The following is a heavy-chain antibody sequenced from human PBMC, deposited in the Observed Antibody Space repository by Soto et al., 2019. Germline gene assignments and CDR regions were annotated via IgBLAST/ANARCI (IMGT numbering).Heavy chain of an antibody. Sequence: ASVKVSCKVSGYTLTELSMHWVRQAPGKGLEWMGGFDPEDGETIYAQKFQGRVTMTEDTSTDTAYMELSSLRSEDTAVYYCATDRGSLGGFGELLRWGQATLVTVSS. D-gene: IGHD3-10*01. V-gene: IGHV1-24*01. CDR1: GYTLTELS. J-gene: IGHJ4*02. CDR3: ATDRGSLGGFGELLR. CDR2: FDPEDGET.